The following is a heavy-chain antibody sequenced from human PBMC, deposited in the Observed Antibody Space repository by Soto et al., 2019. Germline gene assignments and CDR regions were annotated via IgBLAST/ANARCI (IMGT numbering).Heavy chain of an antibody. J-gene: IGHJ4*02. V-gene: IGHV3-33*01. CDR2: IWFDGSNK. CDR1: GFTFSSFS. D-gene: IGHD2-15*01. Sequence: QVQLVESGGGVVQPGRSLRLSCAASGFTFSSFSMHWVRQAPGKGLEWVAVIWFDGSNKYYGDSVKGRFTISRDNSKNTLYLQMNSLRAEDTAVYYCARDMPLYSFDYWGQGTLVTVSS. CDR3: ARDMPLYSFDY.